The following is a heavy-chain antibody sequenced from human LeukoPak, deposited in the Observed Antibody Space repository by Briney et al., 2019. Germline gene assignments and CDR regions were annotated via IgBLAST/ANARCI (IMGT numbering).Heavy chain of an antibody. V-gene: IGHV1-3*01. J-gene: IGHJ6*02. D-gene: IGHD7-27*01. CDR2: INVGNGNT. CDR3: ATTGELGYYYYNGMDV. CDR1: GYTFTSYA. Sequence: ASVKVSCKASGYTFTSYAMNWVRQAPGQRPEWVGWINVGNGNTKYSQKFQGRVTLTRDTSASTTYMELSSLRSEDTAVYYCATTGELGYYYYNGMDVWGQGTTVTVSS.